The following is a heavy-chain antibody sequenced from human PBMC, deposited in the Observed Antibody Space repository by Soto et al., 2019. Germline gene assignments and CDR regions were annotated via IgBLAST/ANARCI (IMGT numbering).Heavy chain of an antibody. J-gene: IGHJ4*02. CDR2: ISATGGSA. D-gene: IGHD2-15*01. V-gene: IGHV3-23*01. CDR3: AKGTTAVYCFDF. Sequence: DVQLLESGGGLVQPGGSLRLSCAASGFTFSSYAMSWVRQAPGKGLEWVSAISATGGSAFYADSVKGRFTISRDKSKNTVFLQIDSLVTEDTAVYYCAKGTTAVYCFDFWGQGTLVTVSS. CDR1: GFTFSSYA.